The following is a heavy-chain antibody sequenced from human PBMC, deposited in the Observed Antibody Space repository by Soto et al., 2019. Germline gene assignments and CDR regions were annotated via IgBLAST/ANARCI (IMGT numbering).Heavy chain of an antibody. J-gene: IGHJ5*02. CDR3: ARGYYDILTGYSHEDNWFDP. D-gene: IGHD3-9*01. Sequence: XETLSLTCTVSGGSISSYYWSWIRQPPGKGLEWIGYIYYSGSTNYNPSLKSRVTISVDTSKNQFSLKLSSVTAADTAVYYCARGYYDILTGYSHEDNWFDPWGQGTLVTVSS. CDR1: GGSISSYY. V-gene: IGHV4-59*01. CDR2: IYYSGST.